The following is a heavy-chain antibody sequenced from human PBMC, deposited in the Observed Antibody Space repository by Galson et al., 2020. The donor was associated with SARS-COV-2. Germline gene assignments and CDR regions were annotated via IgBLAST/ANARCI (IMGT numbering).Heavy chain of an antibody. CDR2: INSDGSST. CDR3: ARITGTFDS. V-gene: IGHV3-74*03. Sequence: GESLKISCAASGFTFSDYWMHWVRQAPGKGLVWVSRINSDGSSTTYADSVKGRFTISRDNAKNTLYLQLNSLKVEDTAVYYCARITGTFDSWGQGTLVTVSS. CDR1: GFTFSDYW. D-gene: IGHD4-17*01. J-gene: IGHJ4*02.